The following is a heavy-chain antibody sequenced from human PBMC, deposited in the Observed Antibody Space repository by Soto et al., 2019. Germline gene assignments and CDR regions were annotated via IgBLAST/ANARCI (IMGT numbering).Heavy chain of an antibody. V-gene: IGHV3-30-3*01. J-gene: IGHJ3*02. CDR3: ASPSPKLGMGAFDI. D-gene: IGHD7-27*01. CDR2: ISYDGSNK. Sequence: GGSLRLSCAASGFTFSSYAMHWVRQAPGKGLEWVAVISYDGSNKYYADSVKGRFTISRDNSKNTLYLQMNSLRAEDTAMYYCASPSPKLGMGAFDIWGQGTMVTVSS. CDR1: GFTFSSYA.